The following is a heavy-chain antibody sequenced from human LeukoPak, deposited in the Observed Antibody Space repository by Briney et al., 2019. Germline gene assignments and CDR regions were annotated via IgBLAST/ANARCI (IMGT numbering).Heavy chain of an antibody. CDR1: GGSISSGSYY. CDR2: IYTSGST. D-gene: IGHD5-24*01. J-gene: IGHJ4*02. V-gene: IGHV4-61*02. Sequence: SETLSLTCTVSGGSISSGSYYWSWIRQPAGKGLEWIGRIYTSGSTNYNPSLKSRVTISVDTSKNQFSLKLSSVTAADTAVYYCARTTPIKNYFDYWGQGTLVTVSS. CDR3: ARTTPIKNYFDY.